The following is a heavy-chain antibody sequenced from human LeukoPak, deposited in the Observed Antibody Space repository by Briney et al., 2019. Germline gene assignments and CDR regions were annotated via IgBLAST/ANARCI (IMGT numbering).Heavy chain of an antibody. Sequence: GASVKVSCKASGYTFTSYYMHWVRQAPGQGLEWMGIINPSGGSTSYAQKFQGRVTMTRDTAPSTVYMELSRLRSEYTAVYYCARGPHIPYYAFWSGYYTRPAEHCDYWGQGTLVTVSS. CDR1: GYTFTSYY. CDR3: ARGPHIPYYAFWSGYYTRPAEHCDY. V-gene: IGHV1-46*01. CDR2: INPSGGST. J-gene: IGHJ4*02. D-gene: IGHD3-3*01.